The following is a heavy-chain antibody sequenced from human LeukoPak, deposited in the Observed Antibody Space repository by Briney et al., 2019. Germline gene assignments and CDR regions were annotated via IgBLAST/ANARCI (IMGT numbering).Heavy chain of an antibody. CDR1: GFTFSSYM. CDR3: ARYGSYPEAFDY. V-gene: IGHV3-48*02. CDR2: IRSSGNTI. Sequence: GGSLRLSCAASGFTFSSYMMNWVRQAPGKGLEWVSYIRSSGNTIYYADSVKGRFTISRDNAKNSVYLQMNSLRDEDTAVYYCARYGSYPEAFDYWGQGTLVTVSS. J-gene: IGHJ4*02. D-gene: IGHD1-26*01.